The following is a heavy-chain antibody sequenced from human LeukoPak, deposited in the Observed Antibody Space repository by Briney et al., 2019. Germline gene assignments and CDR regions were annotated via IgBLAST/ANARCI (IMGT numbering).Heavy chain of an antibody. CDR2: ISADSSYI. J-gene: IGHJ4*02. CDR3: ARVFTALDY. Sequence: AGGSLRLSCAASRFSFSTYSMSWVRQAPGKGLEWVSSISADSSYIYYADSVKGRFTISRDNAKNSLYLQMNSLRVEDTAVYYCARVFTALDYWGQGTLVTVSS. V-gene: IGHV3-21*01. D-gene: IGHD5-18*01. CDR1: RFSFSTYS.